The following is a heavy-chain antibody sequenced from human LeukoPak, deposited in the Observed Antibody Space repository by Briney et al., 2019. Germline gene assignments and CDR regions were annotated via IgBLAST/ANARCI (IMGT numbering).Heavy chain of an antibody. V-gene: IGHV3-74*01. J-gene: IGHJ2*01. CDR3: LKRGSDWTYWYFDL. CDR1: GFTFRVYA. D-gene: IGHD1-1*01. CDR2: INGHGTTT. Sequence: AGGSLRLSCAASGFTFRVYAMTWVRQAPGKGLEWVSRINGHGTTTGYADSVKGRFTISRDNAKNTVYLQMNSLRVEDTAIYYCLKRGSDWTYWYFDLWGRGTRVTVSS.